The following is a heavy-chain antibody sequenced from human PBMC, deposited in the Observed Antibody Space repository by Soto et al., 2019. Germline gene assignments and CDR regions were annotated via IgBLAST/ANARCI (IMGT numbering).Heavy chain of an antibody. CDR3: ARRGSGSYYDY. D-gene: IGHD1-26*01. CDR2: ISGSGGKT. V-gene: IGHV3-23*01. J-gene: IGHJ4*02. CDR1: GFTFSNYW. Sequence: GGSLRLSCAASGFTFSNYWMSWVRQAPVKGLEWVSAISGSGGKTYYADSVKGRFTISRDNSKNTLYLQMNSLRAEDTAVYYCARRGSGSYYDYWGQGTLVTVS.